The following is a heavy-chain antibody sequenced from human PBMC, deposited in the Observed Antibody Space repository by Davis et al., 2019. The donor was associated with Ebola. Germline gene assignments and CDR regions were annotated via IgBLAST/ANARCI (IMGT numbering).Heavy chain of an antibody. Sequence: GESLKISCKGSGYSFNTYWIAWVRQTPAKGLEWTGIIYAGDSDTRYSPSFEGQVTISVDRSISTAYLQWSSLKASDIAMYYCARQESLYGSSDYWGQGTLVTVSS. CDR2: IYAGDSDT. V-gene: IGHV5-51*01. CDR3: ARQESLYGSSDY. CDR1: GYSFNTYW. D-gene: IGHD2/OR15-2a*01. J-gene: IGHJ4*02.